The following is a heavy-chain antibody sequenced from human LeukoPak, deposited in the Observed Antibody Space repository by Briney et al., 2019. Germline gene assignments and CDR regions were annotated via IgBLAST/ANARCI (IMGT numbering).Heavy chain of an antibody. Sequence: GGSLRLSCAASGFSFRKYFMSWARQAPGKGLEWVATISNDASATTYGDSVWGRVAISRDNAQNSVFLQMHSLRAGDTAVYYCASSFTPYYYDVWGQGILVTVSS. J-gene: IGHJ4*02. CDR2: ISNDASAT. D-gene: IGHD2-15*01. CDR3: ASSFTPYYYDV. V-gene: IGHV3-7*01. CDR1: GFSFRKYF.